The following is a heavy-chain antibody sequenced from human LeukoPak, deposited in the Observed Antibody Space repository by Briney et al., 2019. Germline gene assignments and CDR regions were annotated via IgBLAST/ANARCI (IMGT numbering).Heavy chain of an antibody. D-gene: IGHD6-13*01. V-gene: IGHV3-9*03. CDR2: ISWNSGSI. CDR3: AKDIEAAGTGPIDY. Sequence: GRSLRLSCAASGFTFDDYAMHWVRQAPGKGLEWVSGISWNSGSIGYADSVKGRFTISRDNAKNSLYLQMNSLRAEDMALYYCAKDIEAAGTGPIDYWGQGTLVTVSS. CDR1: GFTFDDYA. J-gene: IGHJ4*02.